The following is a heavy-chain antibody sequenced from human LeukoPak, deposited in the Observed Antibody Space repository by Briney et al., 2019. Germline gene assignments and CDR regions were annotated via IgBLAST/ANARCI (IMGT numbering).Heavy chain of an antibody. CDR2: IYYSGST. V-gene: IGHV4-59*01. CDR3: ARGVGGSSY. Sequence: PSETLSLTCTVSGGSISSYCWSWIRQPPGKGLEWIGYIYYSGSTNYNPSLKSRVTISVDTSKNQFSLKLSSVTAADTAVYYCARGVGGSSYWGQGTLVTVSS. D-gene: IGHD1-26*01. CDR1: GGSISSYC. J-gene: IGHJ4*02.